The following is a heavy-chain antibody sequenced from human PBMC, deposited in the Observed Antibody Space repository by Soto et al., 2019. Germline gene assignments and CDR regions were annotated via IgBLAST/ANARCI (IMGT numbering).Heavy chain of an antibody. Sequence: QVQLQQWGAGLLKPSETLSLTCAVYGGSFSDHYCTWIRQSPGKGLEWIGEIHPSGTTNYNPSLESRLTISIDTSKTEFSLRLSPVTAADTAVYYCARGRDAYKGGNYWGQGTLVSVSS. D-gene: IGHD3-16*01. J-gene: IGHJ4*02. CDR1: GGSFSDHY. CDR2: IHPSGTT. V-gene: IGHV4-34*01. CDR3: ARGRDAYKGGNY.